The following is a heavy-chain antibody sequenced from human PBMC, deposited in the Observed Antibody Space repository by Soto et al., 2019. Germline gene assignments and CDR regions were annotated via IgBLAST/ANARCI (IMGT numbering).Heavy chain of an antibody. V-gene: IGHV4-39*01. D-gene: IGHD3-3*01. J-gene: IGHJ6*02. Sequence: SETLSLTCTVSGGSISISSYYWGCMRQPPGKGLEWIGSIYYSGSTYYSASLKSRVTISVDMTKNQFSLKLSSVTAADTGVYYCARIGDFWSGFFGCMDVWGQGTTVTVSS. CDR1: GGSISISSYY. CDR2: IYYSGST. CDR3: ARIGDFWSGFFGCMDV.